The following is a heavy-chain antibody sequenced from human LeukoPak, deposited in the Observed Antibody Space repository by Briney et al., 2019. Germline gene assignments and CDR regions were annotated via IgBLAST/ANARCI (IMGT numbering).Heavy chain of an antibody. Sequence: PSQTLSLTCTVSGGSISSGGYYWSWIRQHPGKGLEWIGYIYYSGSTYYNPSLKSRVTISVDTSKNQFSLKLSSVTAADTAVYYCARGGYCSGGSCYSEFSGFDYWGQGTLVTVSS. D-gene: IGHD2-15*01. V-gene: IGHV4-31*03. CDR1: GGSISSGGYY. CDR2: IYYSGST. CDR3: ARGGYCSGGSCYSEFSGFDY. J-gene: IGHJ4*02.